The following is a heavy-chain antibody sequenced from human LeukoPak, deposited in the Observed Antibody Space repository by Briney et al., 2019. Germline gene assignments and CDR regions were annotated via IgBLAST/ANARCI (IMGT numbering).Heavy chain of an antibody. D-gene: IGHD3-22*01. Sequence: SETLSPTCTVSGASISSSNYYWGWLRQPPGKWLEWIGSIYYSGSTYYNPSLKSRVTISVDTSKNQFSLKLSSVTAADTAVYYCARGGYYFPYYFDYWGQGTLVTVSS. CDR3: ARGGYYFPYYFDY. CDR1: GASISSSNYY. V-gene: IGHV4-39*01. J-gene: IGHJ4*02. CDR2: IYYSGST.